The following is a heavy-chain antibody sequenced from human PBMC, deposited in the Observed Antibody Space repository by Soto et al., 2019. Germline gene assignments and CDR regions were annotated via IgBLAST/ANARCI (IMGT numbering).Heavy chain of an antibody. CDR1: GYTFTSYD. D-gene: IGHD4-17*01. CDR2: MNPNSGNT. CDR3: ARGHWRYGDYYFDY. J-gene: IGHJ4*02. V-gene: IGHV1-8*01. Sequence: QVQLVHSGVVVKKPGASVKVSCKASGYTFTSYDINWVRQATGQGLEWMGWMNPNSGNTGYAQKFQGRVTMTRNTSMSTAYMELSSLRSEDMAVYYCARGHWRYGDYYFDYWGQGTLVTVSS.